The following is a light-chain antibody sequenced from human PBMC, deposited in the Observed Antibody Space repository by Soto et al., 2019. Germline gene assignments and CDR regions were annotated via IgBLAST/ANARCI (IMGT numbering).Light chain of an antibody. V-gene: IGKV3-11*01. CDR1: QSVGSY. J-gene: IGKJ4*01. CDR2: DAS. Sequence: EIVLTQSPATLSLSPGDRATLSCRAGQSVGSYLALYQQKPGQAPRLLIFDASSRATGIPARFSGSGSGTDFTLTISSLQPEDFATYYCQQFKSYPLTFGGGTKVDIK. CDR3: QQFKSYPLT.